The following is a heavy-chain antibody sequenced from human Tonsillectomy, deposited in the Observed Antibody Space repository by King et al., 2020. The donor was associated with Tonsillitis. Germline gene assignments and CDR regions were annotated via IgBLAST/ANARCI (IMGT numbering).Heavy chain of an antibody. J-gene: IGHJ5*02. CDR2: ISYSGST. D-gene: IGHD5-18*01. Sequence: VQLQESGPGLVKPSETLSLTCTVSGVSISSFYWSWIRQPPGKGLEWIGYISYSGSTHSNPSLKSRVSISVDTSKNQFSLKMSSVSAADTAGYYCAREGAAYSSSPAGAWGSYNWFDTWGQGILVTVSS. CDR3: AREGAAYSSSPAGAWGSYNWFDT. V-gene: IGHV4-59*01. CDR1: GVSISSFY.